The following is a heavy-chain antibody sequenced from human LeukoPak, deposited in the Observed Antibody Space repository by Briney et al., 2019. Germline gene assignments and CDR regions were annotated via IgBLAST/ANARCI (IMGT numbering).Heavy chain of an antibody. V-gene: IGHV4-39*01. Sequence: SETLSLTCTVSGGSISSSTHYWGWIRQPPGKGLEWIGSIYYSGSTYNNPSLKSRVTMSVDTSKDQFSLNLSSVTAADKAVYYCARLAMVRGVTQYYFDYWGQGTLVTVSS. J-gene: IGHJ4*02. CDR1: GGSISSSTHY. D-gene: IGHD3-10*01. CDR3: ARLAMVRGVTQYYFDY. CDR2: IYYSGST.